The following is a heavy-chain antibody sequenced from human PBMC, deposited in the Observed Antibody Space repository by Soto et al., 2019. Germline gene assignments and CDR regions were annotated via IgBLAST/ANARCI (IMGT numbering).Heavy chain of an antibody. CDR3: ARDYHYAFDS. CDR2: IRTTPPTI. Sequence: EVQLVESGGGLVQPGGSLRLSCAASGFTFSAHSLNWVRQAPGKGLEWISYIRTTPPTIHYADSVKGRFTISRDNARTALSLQMDSLRAEDTAVYYCARDYHYAFDSWGQGTLVTVSS. CDR1: GFTFSAHS. J-gene: IGHJ4*02. V-gene: IGHV3-48*01. D-gene: IGHD4-17*01.